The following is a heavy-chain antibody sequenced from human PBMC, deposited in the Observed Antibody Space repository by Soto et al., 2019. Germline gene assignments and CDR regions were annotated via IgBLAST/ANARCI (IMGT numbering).Heavy chain of an antibody. V-gene: IGHV4-31*03. J-gene: IGHJ6*02. CDR3: ARDDGRGSSSYYGMDV. CDR1: GGSISSGGYY. D-gene: IGHD6-6*01. Sequence: TLSLTCTVSGGSISSGGYYWCWIRQHPGKGLVWIGYIYDSGSSYYNPSLKSRVSIPVETPKKHLSLKLSSVTAADTAIYNSARDDGRGSSSYYGMDVWGQGTTVTAP. CDR2: IYDSGSS.